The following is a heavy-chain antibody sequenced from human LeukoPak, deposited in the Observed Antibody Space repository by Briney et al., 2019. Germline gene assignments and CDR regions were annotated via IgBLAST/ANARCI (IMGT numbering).Heavy chain of an antibody. CDR3: ATTITVTTGSTYYAMDV. V-gene: IGHV1-58*01. Sequence: SVKVSCKASGFTFCTSAVQWVRQARGQRLEWIGWIIVGSGHTNYAQKFQERVTITRDMSTSTVYTELNSLRSEDTAVYYCATTITVTTGSTYYAMDVWGQGTTVTVSS. CDR2: IIVGSGHT. CDR1: GFTFCTSA. D-gene: IGHD4-17*01. J-gene: IGHJ6*02.